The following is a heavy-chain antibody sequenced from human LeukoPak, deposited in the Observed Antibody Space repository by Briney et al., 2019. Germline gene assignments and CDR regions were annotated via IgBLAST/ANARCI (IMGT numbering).Heavy chain of an antibody. CDR1: GGSFSGYY. Sequence: SETLSLTCAVCGGSFSGYYWSWIRQPPGKGLEWIGEINHSGSTNYNPSLKSRVTISVDTSKNQFSLKLSSVTAADTAVYYCARREYDIVATDEAFDIWGQGTMVTVSS. D-gene: IGHD5-12*01. CDR3: ARREYDIVATDEAFDI. V-gene: IGHV4-34*01. CDR2: INHSGST. J-gene: IGHJ3*02.